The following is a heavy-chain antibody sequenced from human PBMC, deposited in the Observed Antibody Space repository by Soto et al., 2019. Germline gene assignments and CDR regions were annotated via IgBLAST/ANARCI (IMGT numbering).Heavy chain of an antibody. CDR1: GYTCTSDY. J-gene: IGHJ3*02. V-gene: IGHV1-46*01. CDR3: AREKAVASAMNAFDI. Sequence: QVQLVQSGTEVKRPGASVKVSCKASGYTCTSDYIHCVRQAPGHGLEWMGLIDPSTGSTNYAQKFQGRVTMTRDTSTTTVFMELSSLRSEDTAVYYCAREKAVASAMNAFDIWGQGTMVTVSS. CDR2: IDPSTGST. D-gene: IGHD2-15*01.